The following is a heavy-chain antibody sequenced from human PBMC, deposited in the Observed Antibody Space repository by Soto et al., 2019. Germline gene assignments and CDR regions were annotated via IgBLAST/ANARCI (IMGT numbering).Heavy chain of an antibody. D-gene: IGHD3-3*01. Sequence: ASVKVSCKASGYNFLTYGISWLRQAPGRGLEWMGWISTDNTHRNYAQNFQERVTMTTDTSTNTAYMELRSLRSDDTAIYYCARSSGGNFGIIIEGSNWFDPWGQGTLVTVSS. CDR1: GYNFLTYG. CDR2: ISTDNTHR. V-gene: IGHV1-18*01. J-gene: IGHJ5*02. CDR3: ARSSGGNFGIIIEGSNWFDP.